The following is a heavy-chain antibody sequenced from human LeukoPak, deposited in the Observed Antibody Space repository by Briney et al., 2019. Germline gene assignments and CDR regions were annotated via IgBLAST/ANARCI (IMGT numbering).Heavy chain of an antibody. V-gene: IGHV3-7*01. Sequence: GGSLRLSCAASGFTFSSYWMSWVRQAPGKGLEWVANIKQDGCEKYYVDSVKGRFTISRDNAKNSLYLQMNSLRAEDTAVYYCARDPSSGYYDYWGQGTLVTVSS. CDR2: IKQDGCEK. CDR3: ARDPSSGYYDY. J-gene: IGHJ4*02. D-gene: IGHD3-22*01. CDR1: GFTFSSYW.